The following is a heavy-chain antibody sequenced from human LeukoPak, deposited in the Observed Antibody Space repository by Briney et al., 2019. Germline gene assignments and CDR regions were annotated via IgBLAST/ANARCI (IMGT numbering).Heavy chain of an antibody. Sequence: SSETLSLTCTVSGGSISSYYWSWIRQPPGKGLEWIGYIYYSGSTNYNSSFKSRVTISIDTSKNQFSLRLSSVTAADTAVYYCARRDDSSGYHKIFDYWGPGTLVTVSS. CDR2: IYYSGST. D-gene: IGHD3-22*01. V-gene: IGHV4-59*01. J-gene: IGHJ4*02. CDR1: GGSISSYY. CDR3: ARRDDSSGYHKIFDY.